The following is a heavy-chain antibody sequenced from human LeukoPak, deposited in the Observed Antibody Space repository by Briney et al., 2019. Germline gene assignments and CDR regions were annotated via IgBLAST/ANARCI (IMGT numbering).Heavy chain of an antibody. D-gene: IGHD2-15*01. CDR2: IYYSGST. CDR1: GGSISSYY. J-gene: IGHJ4*02. Sequence: SETLSLTCTVSGGSISSYYWSWIRQPPGKGLEWIGYIYYSGSTDYNPSLKSRVTISVDTSKNQFSLKLSSVTAADTAVYYCARRGYCSGGSCYSYFDYWGQGTLVTVSS. CDR3: ARRGYCSGGSCYSYFDY. V-gene: IGHV4-59*08.